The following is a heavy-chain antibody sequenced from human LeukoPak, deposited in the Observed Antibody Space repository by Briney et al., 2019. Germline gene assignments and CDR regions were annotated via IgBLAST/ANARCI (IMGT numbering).Heavy chain of an antibody. V-gene: IGHV3-33*01. CDR2: IWYDGSNK. CDR3: ARDSNYYYGMDV. Sequence: PGGSLRLSCAASRFTFSSYGMHWVRQAPGKGLEWVAVIWYDGSNKYYADSVKGRFTISRDNSKNTLYLQMNSLRAEDTAVYYCARDSNYYYGMDVWGQGTTVTVSS. J-gene: IGHJ6*02. CDR1: RFTFSSYG.